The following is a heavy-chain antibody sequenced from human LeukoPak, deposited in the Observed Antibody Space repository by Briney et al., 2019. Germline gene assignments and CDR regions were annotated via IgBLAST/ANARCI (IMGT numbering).Heavy chain of an antibody. D-gene: IGHD3-10*01. Sequence: PSETLSLTCTVSGGSISSYYWSWIRQPAGKGLEWIGRIYTSGSTNYNPSLKSRVTMSVDTSKNQFSLKLSSVTAADTAVYYCAKGRVQFGELLFFDYWGQGTLVTVSS. CDR2: IYTSGST. J-gene: IGHJ4*02. CDR1: GGSISSYY. V-gene: IGHV4-4*07. CDR3: AKGRVQFGELLFFDY.